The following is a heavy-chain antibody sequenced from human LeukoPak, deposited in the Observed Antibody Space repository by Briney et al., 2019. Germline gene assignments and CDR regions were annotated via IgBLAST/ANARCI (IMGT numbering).Heavy chain of an antibody. J-gene: IGHJ4*02. CDR3: ATEVLITMVRGVDVDY. Sequence: EASVKVSCKVSGYTLTELSMHWVRQAPGKGLEWMGGFDPEDGETIYAQKFQGRVTMTEDTSTDTAYMELSSLRSEDMAVYYCATEVLITMVRGVDVDYWGQGTLVTVSS. V-gene: IGHV1-24*01. CDR2: FDPEDGET. CDR1: GYTLTELS. D-gene: IGHD3-10*01.